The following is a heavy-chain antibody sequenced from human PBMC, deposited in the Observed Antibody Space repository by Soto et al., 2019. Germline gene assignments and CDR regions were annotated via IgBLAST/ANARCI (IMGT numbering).Heavy chain of an antibody. CDR1: GFTFSSYG. CDR3: AKDKTGTGYGMDV. Sequence: QVQLVESGGGVVQPGRSLRLSCAASGFTFSSYGMHWVRQAPGKGLEWVAVISYDGSNKYYADSVKGRFTISRDNSKNTLYLQMNSLRAEDTAVYYCAKDKTGTGYGMDVWGQGTTVTVSS. D-gene: IGHD1-1*01. V-gene: IGHV3-30*18. CDR2: ISYDGSNK. J-gene: IGHJ6*02.